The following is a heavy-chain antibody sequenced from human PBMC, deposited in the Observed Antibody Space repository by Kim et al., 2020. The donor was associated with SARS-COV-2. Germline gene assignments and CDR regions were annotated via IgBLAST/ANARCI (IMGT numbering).Heavy chain of an antibody. CDR2: MKPDGSGK. J-gene: IGHJ4*03. CDR3: ARADWGTPSGSY. V-gene: IGHV3-7*04. D-gene: IGHD1-1*01. CDR1: GFPFTHQW. Sequence: GGSLRLSCAASGFPFTHQWMTWIRQAPGKGLEWVANMKPDGSGKYYVDSVQGRLTISRDNTKNSLYLQMDSMRVEDTAVYYCARADWGTPSGSYWGQGARLSV.